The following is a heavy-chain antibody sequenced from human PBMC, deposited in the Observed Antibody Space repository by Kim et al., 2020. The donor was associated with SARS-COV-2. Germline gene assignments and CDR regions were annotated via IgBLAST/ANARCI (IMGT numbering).Heavy chain of an antibody. V-gene: IGHV3-23*01. Sequence: YYADSVEGRFTITGDRTKNTLYLQKNSLRAEDTAVYYCAKGGHTMENYWGQGTLVTVSS. D-gene: IGHD3-10*01. CDR3: AKGGHTMENY. J-gene: IGHJ4*02.